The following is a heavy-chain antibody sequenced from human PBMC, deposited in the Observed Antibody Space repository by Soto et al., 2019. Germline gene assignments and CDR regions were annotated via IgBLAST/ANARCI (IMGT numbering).Heavy chain of an antibody. Sequence: PSETLSLTCTVSGGSISSYYWSWIRQPPGKGLEWIGYIYYSGSTNYNPPLKSRVTISVDTSKNQFSLKLSSVTAADTAVYCCARDHITMVRGVIIDYYGMDVWGQGTTVTVS. CDR2: IYYSGST. D-gene: IGHD3-10*01. V-gene: IGHV4-59*01. J-gene: IGHJ6*02. CDR1: GGSISSYY. CDR3: ARDHITMVRGVIIDYYGMDV.